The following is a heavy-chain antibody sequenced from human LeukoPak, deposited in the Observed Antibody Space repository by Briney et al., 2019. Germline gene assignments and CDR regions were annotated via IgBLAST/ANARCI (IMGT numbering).Heavy chain of an antibody. V-gene: IGHV3-23*01. D-gene: IGHD6-19*01. CDR3: AKPKYSSGWYGGVDY. Sequence: GGSLRLSCAASGFTFSSYAMSWVRQAPGKGLEWVSGISDSGGSTYYTDSVKGRFTISRDNSKNTLYLRMKSLRAEDTAVYYCAKPKYSSGWYGGVDYWGQGTLVTVSS. J-gene: IGHJ4*02. CDR1: GFTFSSYA. CDR2: ISDSGGST.